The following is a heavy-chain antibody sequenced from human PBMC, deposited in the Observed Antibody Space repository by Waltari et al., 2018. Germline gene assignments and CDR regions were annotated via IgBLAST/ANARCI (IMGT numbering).Heavy chain of an antibody. Sequence: EVKLVESGGGMVKPGESLRLSCVTSGFTFRGASMTWVRQAPGKGLEWVSSISGGSSFIYYADSVKGRFTISRDNAQNSLYLEMDSLRVEDTAVYHCARIRDDPFYGGSGYSAAWGQGTLVAVSS. CDR3: ARIRDDPFYGGSGYSAA. V-gene: IGHV3-21*06. J-gene: IGHJ4*02. D-gene: IGHD6-19*01. CDR2: ISGGSSFI. CDR1: GFTFRGAS.